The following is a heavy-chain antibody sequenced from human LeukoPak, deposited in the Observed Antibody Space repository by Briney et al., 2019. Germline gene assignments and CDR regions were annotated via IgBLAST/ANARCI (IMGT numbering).Heavy chain of an antibody. J-gene: IGHJ3*02. CDR3: AREWSAFDI. CDR1: GFTFSDYY. D-gene: IGHD2-8*01. Sequence: GGSLRLSCAASGFTFSDYYMNWIRQAPGKGLEWVSFIGGTAGNTYYADSVKGRFTISRDNAKNSLYLQMNSLRAEDTAVYYCAREWSAFDIWGQGTMVTVSS. V-gene: IGHV3-11*04. CDR2: IGGTAGNT.